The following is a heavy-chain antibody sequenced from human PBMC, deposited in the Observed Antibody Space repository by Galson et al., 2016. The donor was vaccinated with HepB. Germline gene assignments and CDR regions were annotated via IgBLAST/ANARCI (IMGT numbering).Heavy chain of an antibody. Sequence: SLRLSCAASGISFSTYWMNWVRLAPGKGLQWVATINKDGSEKYYVDSVKGRFSISRADANNSVYLEMSSLRAEDTAVYFCARSRRERDSYGFDYWGQGTLVTVSS. D-gene: IGHD5-18*01. CDR1: GISFSTYW. CDR3: ARSRRERDSYGFDY. J-gene: IGHJ4*02. CDR2: INKDGSEK. V-gene: IGHV3-7*03.